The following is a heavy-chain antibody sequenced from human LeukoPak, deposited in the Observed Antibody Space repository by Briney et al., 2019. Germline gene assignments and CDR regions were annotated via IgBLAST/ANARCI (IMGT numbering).Heavy chain of an antibody. CDR3: ARHRGPPHSSRGFDP. J-gene: IGHJ5*02. V-gene: IGHV4-59*08. CDR2: IYYSGST. D-gene: IGHD6-13*01. CDR1: GGSISSYY. Sequence: SETLSLTCTVSGGSISSYYWSWIRQPPGKGLEWIGYIYYSGSTNYNPSLKSRVTISVDTSKNQFSLKLSSVTAADTAVYYCARHRGPPHSSRGFDPWGQGTLVTVSS.